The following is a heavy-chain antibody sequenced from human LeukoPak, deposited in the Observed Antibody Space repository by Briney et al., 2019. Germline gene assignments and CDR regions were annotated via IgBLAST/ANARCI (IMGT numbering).Heavy chain of an antibody. CDR1: GYTFTGYY. V-gene: IGHV1-2*02. J-gene: IGHJ4*02. D-gene: IGHD3-3*01. CDR3: ARDPPNYDFWSGYYLDY. Sequence: ASVKVSCKASGYTFTGYYMHWVRQAPGQGLEWMGWINPNSGGTNYAQKFQGRVTMTRDTSISTAYMELSRPRSDDTAVYYCARDPPNYDFWSGYYLDYWGQGTLVTVSS. CDR2: INPNSGGT.